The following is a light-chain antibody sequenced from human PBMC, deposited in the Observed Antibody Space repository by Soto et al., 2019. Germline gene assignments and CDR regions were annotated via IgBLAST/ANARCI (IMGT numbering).Light chain of an antibody. CDR3: QQYNSYSRT. J-gene: IGKJ1*01. CDR1: QSISSG. Sequence: DIQMTQSPSTLSASVGDRVTITCRASQSISSGLACHQQKPGKAPKLLMYKASSFGSEVPSRFSGSGSGTEFSLTISRLQPDDFGTYYCQQYNSYSRTFGQGTKVEIK. V-gene: IGKV1-5*03. CDR2: KAS.